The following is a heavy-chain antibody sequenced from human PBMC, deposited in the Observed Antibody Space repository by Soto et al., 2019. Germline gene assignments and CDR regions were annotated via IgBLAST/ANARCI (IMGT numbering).Heavy chain of an antibody. D-gene: IGHD6-6*01. Sequence: EVQLVESGGGLVQPGGSLRLSCAASGFTFSSSWMHWVRQAPGKGLVWVSRINSEGSSTNYADSVKGRFTISRDNARNTLFLQMDTLRAEDTAVYYCTRSGSSPYYYGMDVWGQGTTVTVSS. CDR2: INSEGSST. CDR3: TRSGSSPYYYGMDV. V-gene: IGHV3-74*01. CDR1: GFTFSSSW. J-gene: IGHJ6*02.